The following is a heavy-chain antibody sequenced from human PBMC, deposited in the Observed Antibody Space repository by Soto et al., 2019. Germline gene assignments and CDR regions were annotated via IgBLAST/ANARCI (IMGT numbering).Heavy chain of an antibody. D-gene: IGHD6-19*01. CDR2: IIPIFGTA. CDR3: ARFGVNSSGWYSDYYYGMDV. J-gene: IGHJ6*02. V-gene: IGHV1-69*13. Sequence: SVKVSCKASGGTFSSYAISWVRQAPGQGLEWMGGIIPIFGTANYAQKFQGRVTITADESTSTAYMELNSLRSEDTAVYYCARFGVNSSGWYSDYYYGMDVWGQGTTVTVSS. CDR1: GGTFSSYA.